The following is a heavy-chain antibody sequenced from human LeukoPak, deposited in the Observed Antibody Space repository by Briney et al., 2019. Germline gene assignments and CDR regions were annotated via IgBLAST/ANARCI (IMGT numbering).Heavy chain of an antibody. CDR2: IYPGDSDT. Sequence: GESLKISCLVSGYSFTNYRIAWVRQMPGKGLELMGIIYPGDSDTRYSPSFQGQVTISADKSINTTYLQWSSLKASDTAIYYCAGHGVSLFTNSQHWGQGTLVTVSS. V-gene: IGHV5-51*01. J-gene: IGHJ4*02. D-gene: IGHD2-2*01. CDR3: AGHGVSLFTNSQH. CDR1: GYSFTNYR.